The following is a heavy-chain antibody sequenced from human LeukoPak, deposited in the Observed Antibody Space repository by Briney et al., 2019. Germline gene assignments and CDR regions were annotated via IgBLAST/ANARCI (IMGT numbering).Heavy chain of an antibody. CDR3: ARVATVRGVPYFDY. J-gene: IGHJ4*02. D-gene: IGHD3-10*01. Sequence: PSETLSLTCTVSGYSISSGYRWGWIRQPPGKGLEWIGSIYHSGSTYYNPSLKSRVTISVDTSKNQFSLKLRSVTAADTAVYYCARVATVRGVPYFDYWGQGTLVTVSS. V-gene: IGHV4-38-2*02. CDR2: IYHSGST. CDR1: GYSISSGYR.